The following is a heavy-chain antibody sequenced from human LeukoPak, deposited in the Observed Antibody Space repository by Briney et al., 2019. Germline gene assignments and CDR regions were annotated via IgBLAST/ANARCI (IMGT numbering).Heavy chain of an antibody. CDR1: GFTFSSYE. Sequence: PGGSLRLSCAASGFTFSSYEMNWVRQAPGKGLEWVSYISSSGSTIYYADSVKGRFTISRDNAKNSLYLQMNSLRAEDTAVYYCARGVRRWLQFDYWGQGTLVTVSS. J-gene: IGHJ4*02. V-gene: IGHV3-48*03. CDR2: ISSSGSTI. D-gene: IGHD5-24*01. CDR3: ARGVRRWLQFDY.